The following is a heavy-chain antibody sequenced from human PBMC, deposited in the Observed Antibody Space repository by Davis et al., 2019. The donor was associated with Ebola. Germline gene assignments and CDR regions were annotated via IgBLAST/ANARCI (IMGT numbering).Heavy chain of an antibody. Sequence: GESLKISCAASGFTFSDYYMSWIRQAPGKGLEWVSYISSSGSTIYYADSVKGRFTISRDNAKNSLYLQMNSLRAEDTAMYYCARRGFSHFDYWGQGTLVTVSS. V-gene: IGHV3-11*01. CDR3: ARRGFSHFDY. CDR2: ISSSGSTI. CDR1: GFTFSDYY. D-gene: IGHD5-18*01. J-gene: IGHJ4*02.